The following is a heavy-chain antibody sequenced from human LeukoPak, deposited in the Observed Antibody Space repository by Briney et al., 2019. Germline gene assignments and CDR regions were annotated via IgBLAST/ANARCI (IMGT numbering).Heavy chain of an antibody. V-gene: IGHV3-23*01. D-gene: IGHD6-6*01. CDR1: GFTFSSYG. Sequence: PGGSLRLSCAASGFTFSSYGMTWVRQAPGKGLEWVSTTSNGGGSTNYAFPVKGRFSISRDNSKNTLYLQMNSLRAEDTAVYYCAKNRSSSLRYYGMDVWGQGTTVTVSS. J-gene: IGHJ6*02. CDR2: TSNGGGST. CDR3: AKNRSSSLRYYGMDV.